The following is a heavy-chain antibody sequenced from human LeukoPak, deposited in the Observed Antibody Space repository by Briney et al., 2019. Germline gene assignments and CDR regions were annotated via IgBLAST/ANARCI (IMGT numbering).Heavy chain of an antibody. D-gene: IGHD4-17*01. Sequence: GGSLRLSCAASGFTFSSYGMHWARQAPGKGLEWVAVISYDGSNKYYADSVKGRFTISRDNSKNTLYLQMNSLRAEDTAVYYCAKELSYGDGGYYGMDVWGQGTTVTVSS. CDR3: AKELSYGDGGYYGMDV. CDR2: ISYDGSNK. CDR1: GFTFSSYG. V-gene: IGHV3-30*18. J-gene: IGHJ6*02.